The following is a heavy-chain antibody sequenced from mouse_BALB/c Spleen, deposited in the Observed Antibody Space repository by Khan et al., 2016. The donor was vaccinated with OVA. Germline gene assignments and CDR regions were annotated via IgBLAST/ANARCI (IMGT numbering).Heavy chain of an antibody. Sequence: QVQLKQSGAELAKPGASVKMSCKASGYTFTDYWIHWVKKRPGQGLEWIGYINPSTGYTEYNHKFKDKATLTADKSSSTAYMQLSSLTSEDSAVYYCARGGYGSFAYWGQGTLGTGSA. CDR3: ARGGYGSFAY. CDR2: INPSTGYT. J-gene: IGHJ3*01. V-gene: IGHV1-7*01. CDR1: GYTFTDYW. D-gene: IGHD2-2*01.